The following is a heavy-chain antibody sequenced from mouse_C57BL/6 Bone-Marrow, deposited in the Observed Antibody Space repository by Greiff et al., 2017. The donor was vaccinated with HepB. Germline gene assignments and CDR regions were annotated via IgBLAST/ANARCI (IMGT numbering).Heavy chain of an antibody. Sequence: QVQLQQSGAELARPGASVKLSCKASGYTFTSYGISWVKQRTGQGLEWIGEIYPRSGNTYYNEKFKGKATLTADKSSSTAYMVLRSLTSEDSAVYFCARWGYYGNYRFAYWGQGTLVTVSA. CDR1: GYTFTSYG. CDR2: IYPRSGNT. D-gene: IGHD2-1*01. J-gene: IGHJ3*01. CDR3: ARWGYYGNYRFAY. V-gene: IGHV1-81*01.